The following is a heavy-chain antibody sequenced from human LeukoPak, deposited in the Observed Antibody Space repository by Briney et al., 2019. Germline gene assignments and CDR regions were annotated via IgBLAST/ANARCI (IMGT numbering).Heavy chain of an antibody. J-gene: IGHJ5*02. CDR3: ATVSGDYVWGSYRPHFDP. D-gene: IGHD3-16*02. CDR1: GGSFSGYY. Sequence: SETLSLTCAVYGGSFSGYYWSWICQPPGKGLEWIGEINHSGSTNYNPSLKSRVTISVDTSKNQFSLKLSSVTAADTAVYYCATVSGDYVWGSYRPHFDPWGQGTLVTVSS. V-gene: IGHV4-34*01. CDR2: INHSGST.